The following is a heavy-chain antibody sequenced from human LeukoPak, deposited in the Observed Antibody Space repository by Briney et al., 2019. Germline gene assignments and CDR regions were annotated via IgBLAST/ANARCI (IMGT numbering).Heavy chain of an antibody. Sequence: TGGSLTLSCAASGFSFSSYSMNWVRQAPGKGLEWISYIRRDGSRIYYADSVEGRFTISRDNAKNSLYLQMDSLRVEDTAVYYCTRDPHALDFWGQGTLVTVSS. CDR2: IRRDGSRI. D-gene: IGHD2/OR15-2a*01. J-gene: IGHJ4*02. V-gene: IGHV3-48*01. CDR3: TRDPHALDF. CDR1: GFSFSSYS.